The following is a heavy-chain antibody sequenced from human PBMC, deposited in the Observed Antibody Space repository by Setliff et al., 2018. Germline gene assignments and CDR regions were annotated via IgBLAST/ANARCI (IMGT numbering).Heavy chain of an antibody. J-gene: IGHJ6*02. V-gene: IGHV7-4-1*02. D-gene: IGHD1-26*01. CDR3: ARDPSGVYYYYGMDV. CDR2: INTNTGNP. Sequence: GASVKVSCKASGYTFTSYAMNWVRQAPGQGLEWMGWINTNTGNPTYAQGFKGRFVFSLDTSVSTAYLQISSLKAEDTAVYYCARDPSGVYYYYGMDVWGQGTTVTVSS. CDR1: GYTFTSYA.